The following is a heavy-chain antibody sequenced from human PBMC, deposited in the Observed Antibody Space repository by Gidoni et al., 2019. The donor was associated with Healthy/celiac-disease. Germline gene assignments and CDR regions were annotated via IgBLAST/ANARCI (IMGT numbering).Heavy chain of an antibody. CDR2: IYYSGST. Sequence: QVQLQESGPGLVKPSATLSLPCTVSGGSVSSGSYYWSWIRQPPGKGLEWIGYIYYSGSTNYNPSLKSRVTISVDTSKNQFSLKLSSVTAADTAVYYCARGGGSGNFDYWGQGTLVTVSS. CDR1: GGSVSSGSYY. V-gene: IGHV4-61*01. J-gene: IGHJ4*02. D-gene: IGHD3-10*01. CDR3: ARGGGSGNFDY.